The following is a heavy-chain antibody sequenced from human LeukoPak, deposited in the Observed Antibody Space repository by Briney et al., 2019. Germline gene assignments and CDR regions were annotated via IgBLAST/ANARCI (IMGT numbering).Heavy chain of an antibody. V-gene: IGHV3-7*01. J-gene: IGHJ3*02. CDR3: ASEPAADDAFDI. Sequence: GGSLRLSCAASGFTFSSYWMSWVRQAPGKGLEWVANIKQDGSEKYYVDPVKGRFTISRDNAKNSLYLQMNSLRAEDTAVYYCASEPAADDAFDIWGQGTMVTVSS. CDR1: GFTFSSYW. D-gene: IGHD1-14*01. CDR2: IKQDGSEK.